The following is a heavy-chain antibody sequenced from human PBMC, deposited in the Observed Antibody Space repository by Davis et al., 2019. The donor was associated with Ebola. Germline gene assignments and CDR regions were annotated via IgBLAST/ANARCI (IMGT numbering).Heavy chain of an antibody. CDR3: TTGGMTPRGY. J-gene: IGHJ4*02. V-gene: IGHV3-15*05. CDR1: GFTFSNAW. Sequence: GESLKISCAASGFTFSNAWMNWVRQAPGKELEWVGRIKSKTDGATIDYTAPVKGRFTISRDDSKNTLYLQMNSLKTEDTAVYYCTTGGMTPRGYWGQGTLVTVSS. CDR2: IKSKTDGATI.